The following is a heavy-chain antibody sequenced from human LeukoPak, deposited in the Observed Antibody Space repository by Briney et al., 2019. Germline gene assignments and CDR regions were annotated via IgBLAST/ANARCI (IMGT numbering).Heavy chain of an antibody. Sequence: GGSLRLSCAASGFTFDDYGMSWVRQAPGKGLEWVSGINWNGGSTGYADSVKGRFTISRDNAKNSLYLQMNSLRAEDTALYYCARVYIVVVVAAWEHAFDIWGQGTMVTVSS. CDR3: ARVYIVVVVAAWEHAFDI. D-gene: IGHD2-15*01. V-gene: IGHV3-20*04. CDR2: INWNGGST. J-gene: IGHJ3*02. CDR1: GFTFDDYG.